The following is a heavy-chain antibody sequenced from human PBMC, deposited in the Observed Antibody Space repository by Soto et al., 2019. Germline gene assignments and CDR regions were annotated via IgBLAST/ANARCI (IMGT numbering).Heavy chain of an antibody. CDR1: GFTFSSYA. CDR3: AKDRMAIVVVVAGSSAFDY. CDR2: ISGSGGST. J-gene: IGHJ4*02. Sequence: GGSLRLSCAASGFTFSSYAMSWVRQAPGKGLEWVSAISGSGGSTYYADSVKGRFTISRDNSKNTLYLQMNSLRAEDTAVYYCAKDRMAIVVVVAGSSAFDYWGQGTLVTVSS. V-gene: IGHV3-23*01. D-gene: IGHD2-15*01.